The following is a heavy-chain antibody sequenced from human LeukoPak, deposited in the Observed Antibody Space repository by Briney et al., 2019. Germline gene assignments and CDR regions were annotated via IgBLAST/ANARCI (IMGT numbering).Heavy chain of an antibody. CDR2: IRGKTNSYAT. CDR3: ARSSRDGYNPDY. Sequence: GGSLRLSCAASGFTLSGSAMHWVRQASGKGLEWVGRIRGKTNSYATAYAASVKGRFTISRDDSKNTAYLQMNSLKTEDTAVYYCARSSRDGYNPDYWGQGTLVTVSS. CDR1: GFTLSGSA. J-gene: IGHJ4*02. D-gene: IGHD5-24*01. V-gene: IGHV3-73*01.